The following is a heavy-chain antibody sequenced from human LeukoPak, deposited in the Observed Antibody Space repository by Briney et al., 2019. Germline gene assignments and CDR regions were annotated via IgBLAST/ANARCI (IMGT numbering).Heavy chain of an antibody. D-gene: IGHD2-15*01. V-gene: IGHV3-33*01. CDR1: GFTFSSYG. CDR3: ARALVVVVAATRYYYYGMDV. Sequence: PGGSLRLSCAASGFTFSSYGMHWVRQAPGKGLEWVAVIWYDGSNKYYADSVKGRFTISRDNSKSTLYLQMNSLRAEDTAVYYCARALVVVVAATRYYYYGMDVWGQGTTVTVSS. CDR2: IWYDGSNK. J-gene: IGHJ6*02.